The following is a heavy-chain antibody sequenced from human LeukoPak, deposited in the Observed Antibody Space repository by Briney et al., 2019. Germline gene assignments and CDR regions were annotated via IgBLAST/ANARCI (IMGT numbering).Heavy chain of an antibody. Sequence: GGSLRLSCAASGFTFSNYEMNWVRQAPGKGLEWVSYISSSGSAIYYADSVKGRFTISRDNAKNSLYLQMNSLRAEDTAIYYCAREGTYGQWFDPWGQGTLVTVSS. J-gene: IGHJ5*02. CDR3: AREGTYGQWFDP. D-gene: IGHD4-17*01. V-gene: IGHV3-48*03. CDR2: ISSSGSAI. CDR1: GFTFSNYE.